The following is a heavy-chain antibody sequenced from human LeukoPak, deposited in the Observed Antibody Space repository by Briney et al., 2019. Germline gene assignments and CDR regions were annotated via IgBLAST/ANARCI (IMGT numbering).Heavy chain of an antibody. V-gene: IGHV4-4*07. CDR3: ARDPAGYSSGWSSDY. CDR1: GGSISSYY. J-gene: IGHJ4*02. D-gene: IGHD6-19*01. Sequence: KPSETLSLTCTVSGGSISSYYWSWIRQPAGKGLEWIGRIYTSGSTNYNPSLKSRVTMSVDTSKNQFSLKLRSVTAADTAVYYCARDPAGYSSGWSSDYWGQGTLVTVSS. CDR2: IYTSGST.